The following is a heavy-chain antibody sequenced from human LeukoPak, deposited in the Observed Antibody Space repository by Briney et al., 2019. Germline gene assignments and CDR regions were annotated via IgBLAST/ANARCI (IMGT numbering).Heavy chain of an antibody. Sequence: RASVKVSCKASGYTFTSYDINWVRQATGQGLEWMGWMNPNSGNTGYAQKFQGRVTITRNTSISTAYMELSSLRSEDTAVYYCARGGTYYYGSANYPRRVYWGQGTLVTVSS. J-gene: IGHJ4*02. V-gene: IGHV1-8*03. CDR2: MNPNSGNT. CDR1: GYTFTSYD. D-gene: IGHD3-10*01. CDR3: ARGGTYYYGSANYPRRVY.